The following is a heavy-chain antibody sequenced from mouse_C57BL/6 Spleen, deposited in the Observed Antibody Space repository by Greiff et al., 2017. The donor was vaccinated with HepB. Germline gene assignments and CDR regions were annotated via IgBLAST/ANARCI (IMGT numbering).Heavy chain of an antibody. Sequence: EVQRVESGGGLVKPGGSLKLSCAASGFTFSDYGMHWVRQAPEKGLEWVAYISRGSSTIYYADTVKGRFTISRDNAKNTLFLQMTSLRSEDTAMYYCAGDWDAWFAYWGQGTLVTVSA. CDR1: GFTFSDYG. J-gene: IGHJ3*01. CDR2: ISRGSSTI. V-gene: IGHV5-17*01. CDR3: AGDWDAWFAY. D-gene: IGHD4-1*01.